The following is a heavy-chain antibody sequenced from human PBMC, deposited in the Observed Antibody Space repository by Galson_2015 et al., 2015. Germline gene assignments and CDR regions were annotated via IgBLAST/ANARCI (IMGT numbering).Heavy chain of an antibody. CDR3: ARQRYMDF. V-gene: IGHV3-7*04. CDR2: IKEDGSEK. J-gene: IGHJ6*03. CDR1: GFTFSNYW. Sequence: SLRLSCAASGFTFSNYWMTWVRQAPGKGLEWVGKIKEDGSEKCYVDSVKGRFTITRDNAKKSVYLQMNSLRVDDTAGYYCARQRYMDFWGKGTTVTVSS.